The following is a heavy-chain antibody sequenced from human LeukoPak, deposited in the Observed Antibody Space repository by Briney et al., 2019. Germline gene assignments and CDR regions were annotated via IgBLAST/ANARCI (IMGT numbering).Heavy chain of an antibody. D-gene: IGHD5-12*01. CDR2: TSYDGSSK. Sequence: GGSLRLSCAASGFTFITYGMHWVRQAPGKGLEWVAVTSYDGSSKYYADSVKGRFTISRDNSKNTLYLQMNSLRVEDTAVYYCAKSPVDIVATNFFDYWGQGTLVTVSS. V-gene: IGHV3-30*18. CDR1: GFTFITYG. J-gene: IGHJ4*02. CDR3: AKSPVDIVATNFFDY.